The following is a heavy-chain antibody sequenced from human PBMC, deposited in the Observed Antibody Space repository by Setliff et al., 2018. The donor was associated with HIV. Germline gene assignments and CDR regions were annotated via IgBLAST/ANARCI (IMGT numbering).Heavy chain of an antibody. CDR3: ARHANTVTTVFVDYFDY. CDR2: IYQTGVT. Sequence: PSETLSLTCAVSGYSISSGYYWGWIRQPPGKGLEWIGSIYQTGVTYYNPSLKSRVTISVYTSKNQFSLNLSSVTAADTAIYYCARHANTVTTVFVDYFDYWGQGTLVTVS. CDR1: GYSISSGYY. J-gene: IGHJ4*02. D-gene: IGHD3-10*01. V-gene: IGHV4-38-2*01.